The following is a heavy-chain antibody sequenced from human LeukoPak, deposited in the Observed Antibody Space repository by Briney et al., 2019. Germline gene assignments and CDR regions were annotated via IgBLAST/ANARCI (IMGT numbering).Heavy chain of an antibody. V-gene: IGHV1-69*04. CDR2: TIPILGIA. CDR3: ARRDDYGDSYYFDY. Sequence: GASVKVSCKASGGTFSSYAISWVRQAPGQGLEWMGRTIPILGIANYAQKFQGRVTITADKSTSTAYMELSSLRSEDTAVYYCARRDDYGDSYYFDYWGQGTLVTVSS. J-gene: IGHJ4*02. CDR1: GGTFSSYA. D-gene: IGHD4-17*01.